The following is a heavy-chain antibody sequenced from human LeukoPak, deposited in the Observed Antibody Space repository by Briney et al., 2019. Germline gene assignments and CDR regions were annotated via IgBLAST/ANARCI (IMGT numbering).Heavy chain of an antibody. Sequence: SETLSLTCTVSGGSISSYYWSWIRQPPGKGLEWIGYTYYSGSTNYNPSLKSRVTISVDTSKNQFSLKLSSVTAADTAVYYCATLHIAAPFYGMDVWGQGTTVTVSS. CDR1: GGSISSYY. CDR3: ATLHIAAPFYGMDV. CDR2: TYYSGST. D-gene: IGHD6-6*01. J-gene: IGHJ6*02. V-gene: IGHV4-59*08.